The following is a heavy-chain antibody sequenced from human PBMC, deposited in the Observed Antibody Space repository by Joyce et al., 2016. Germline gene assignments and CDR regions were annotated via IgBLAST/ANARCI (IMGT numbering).Heavy chain of an antibody. CDR2: IYHNEST. CDR3: ASGFSFKGRSFFDY. V-gene: IGHV4-30-2*01. J-gene: IGHJ4*02. Sequence: QLQLQESGSGLVKPSQTLSLTCAVSGASVSSGGYSWSWIRQPPGKGLEWIGYIYHNESTYYNPSLKSRVTISVDRSKNQFSLKLASVTAADTAVYYCASGFSFKGRSFFDYWGQGALVTVSS. D-gene: IGHD5-12*01. CDR1: GASVSSGGYS.